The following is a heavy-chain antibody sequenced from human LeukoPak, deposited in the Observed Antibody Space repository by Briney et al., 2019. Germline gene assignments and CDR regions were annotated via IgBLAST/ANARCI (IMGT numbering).Heavy chain of an antibody. J-gene: IGHJ4*02. D-gene: IGHD3-22*01. V-gene: IGHV3-11*04. CDR1: GFTFSDYY. Sequence: GGSLRLSCAASGFTFSDYYMSWIRQAPGKGLEWVSYISSSGSTIYYADSVKGRFTISRDNSKNTLYLQMNSLRAEDTAVYYCASYFGNYYDSSLNMDYWGQGTLVTVSS. CDR3: ASYFGNYYDSSLNMDY. CDR2: ISSSGSTI.